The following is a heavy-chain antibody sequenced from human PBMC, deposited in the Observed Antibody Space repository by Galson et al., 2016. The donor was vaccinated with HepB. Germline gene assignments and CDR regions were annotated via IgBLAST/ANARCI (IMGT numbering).Heavy chain of an antibody. D-gene: IGHD2-15*01. Sequence: SLRLSGAASGFTFSSYGMHWVSQAPGKGLEWVGVIWYDGSNEYYPDSVQGRFTIPREHYKNTLYLQMNSMRDEDTAVYYCARGRRTICNGSICYKDSYYYAMDVWGQGTTVAVS. CDR1: GFTFSSYG. CDR3: ARGRRTICNGSICYKDSYYYAMDV. V-gene: IGHV3-33*01. J-gene: IGHJ6*02. CDR2: IWYDGSNE.